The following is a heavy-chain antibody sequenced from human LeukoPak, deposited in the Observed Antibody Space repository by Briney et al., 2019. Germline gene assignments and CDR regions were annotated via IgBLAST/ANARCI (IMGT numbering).Heavy chain of an antibody. Sequence: KPGGSLRLSCAASGFTFSSYGMSWVRQAPGKGLEWVANIKDDGSENYYVDSVKGRFTISRDNTNNLLYLEMSSLRDEDTAVYYCATHSLKAYFFDYWGPGTLVTVSS. J-gene: IGHJ4*02. CDR1: GFTFSSYG. V-gene: IGHV3-7*01. CDR3: ATHSLKAYFFDY. CDR2: IKDDGSEN. D-gene: IGHD2-21*01.